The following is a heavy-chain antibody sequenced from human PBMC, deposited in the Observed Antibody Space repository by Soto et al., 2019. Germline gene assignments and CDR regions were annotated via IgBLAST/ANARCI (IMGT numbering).Heavy chain of an antibody. Sequence: SETLSLTCTVSGGSISSGGYYWSWIRQHPGKGLEWIGYIYYSGSTYYNPSLKSRFTISVDTSKNQFSLKLSSVTAADTAVYYCARARPIFGWFDPWGQGTLVTVSS. J-gene: IGHJ5*02. CDR1: GGSISSGGYY. CDR3: ARARPIFGWFDP. V-gene: IGHV4-31*03. D-gene: IGHD3-3*01. CDR2: IYYSGST.